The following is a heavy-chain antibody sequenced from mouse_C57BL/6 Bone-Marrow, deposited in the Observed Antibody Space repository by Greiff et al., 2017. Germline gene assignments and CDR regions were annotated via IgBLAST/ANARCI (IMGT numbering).Heavy chain of an antibody. CDR2: IDPSDSYP. V-gene: IGHV1-59*01. Sequence: VQLQQPGAELVRPGTSVKLSCKASGYTFTSYWMHWVKQRPGQGLEWIGVIDPSDSYPNYNQKFKGKATLTVDTSSNTAYMQLSSLTSEDSAVYYCAVILVRWYFDVWGTGTTVTVSS. CDR3: AVILVRWYFDV. D-gene: IGHD1-1*01. J-gene: IGHJ1*03. CDR1: GYTFTSYW.